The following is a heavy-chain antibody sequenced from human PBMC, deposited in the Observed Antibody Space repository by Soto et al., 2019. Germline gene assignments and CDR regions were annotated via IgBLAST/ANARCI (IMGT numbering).Heavy chain of an antibody. CDR1: GFTFSSYG. J-gene: IGHJ3*02. Sequence: GGSLRLSCAASGFTFSSYGMHWVRQAPGKGLEWVAVISYDGSNKYYADSVKGRFTISRDNSKNTLYLQMNSLRAEDTAVYYCAKSTYYYDSSGYYYGHDAFDIWGQGTMVTVSS. CDR2: ISYDGSNK. V-gene: IGHV3-30*18. D-gene: IGHD3-22*01. CDR3: AKSTYYYDSSGYYYGHDAFDI.